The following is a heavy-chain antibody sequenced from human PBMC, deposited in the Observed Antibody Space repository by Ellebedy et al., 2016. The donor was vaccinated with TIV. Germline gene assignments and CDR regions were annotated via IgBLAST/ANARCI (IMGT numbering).Heavy chain of an antibody. CDR1: GLTFTTYG. V-gene: IGHV3-30*03. CDR3: AREGANASWFYDY. D-gene: IGHD3-16*01. Sequence: PGGSLRPSCAASGLTFTTYGMHWVRQAPGKGLEWVAVVSSGGSVQYYAASVRGRFTISRDNSMNTLYLQMNSLRPEDTAVYYCAREGANASWFYDYWGQGTLVTFSS. J-gene: IGHJ4*02. CDR2: VSSGGSVQ.